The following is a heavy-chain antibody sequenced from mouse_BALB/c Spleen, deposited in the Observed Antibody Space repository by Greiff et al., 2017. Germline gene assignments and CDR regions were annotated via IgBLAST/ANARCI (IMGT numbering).Heavy chain of an antibody. J-gene: IGHJ2*01. D-gene: IGHD2-14*01. CDR1: GYTFTDYN. Sequence: EVKLMESGPELVKPGASVKIPCKASGYTFTDYNMDWVKQSHGKSLEWIGDINPNNGGTIYNQKFKGKATLTVDKSSSTAYMELRSLTSEDTAVYYCARYRNYRYDGFDYWGQGTTLTVSS. CDR3: ARYRNYRYDGFDY. V-gene: IGHV1-18*01. CDR2: INPNNGGT.